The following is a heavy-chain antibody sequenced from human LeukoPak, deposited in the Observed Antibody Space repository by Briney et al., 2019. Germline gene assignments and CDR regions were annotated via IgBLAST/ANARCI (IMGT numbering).Heavy chain of an antibody. CDR2: INPNSGGT. J-gene: IGHJ6*03. V-gene: IGHV1-2*02. Sequence: ASVKVSCKASGYTFTGYYMHWVRQAPGQGLEWMGWINPNSGGTNYAQKFQGRVTMTRDTSISTAYMELSSLRSEDTAVYYCAREPYYYGSGSYGRDYMDVWGKGTTVTVSS. CDR1: GYTFTGYY. D-gene: IGHD3-10*01. CDR3: AREPYYYGSGSYGRDYMDV.